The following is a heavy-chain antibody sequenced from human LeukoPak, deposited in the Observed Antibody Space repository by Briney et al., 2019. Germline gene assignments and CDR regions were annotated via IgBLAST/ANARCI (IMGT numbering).Heavy chain of an antibody. CDR2: IYYSGST. D-gene: IGHD6-13*01. J-gene: IGHJ4*02. V-gene: IGHV4-59*08. Sequence: SQSLSLTCTLAGRSISSYYWSWIRQPPVKGLGWLGYIYYSGSTNYNPSLKSRVTISVDTSKTQLSLKLSSVTAADTAVYYCARLGDSSSWSHLDYWGQGTLVTVSS. CDR3: ARLGDSSSWSHLDY. CDR1: GRSISSYY.